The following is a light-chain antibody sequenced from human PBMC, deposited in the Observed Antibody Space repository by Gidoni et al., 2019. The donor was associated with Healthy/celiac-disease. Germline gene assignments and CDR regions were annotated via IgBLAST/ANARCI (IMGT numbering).Light chain of an antibody. V-gene: IGKV3-15*01. CDR1: QSVNSN. Sequence: DIVMPQSPATLSVSPGERATLSCRASQSVNSNLAWYQQKPGQAPRLLIYGASTRATGIPARFSGSGSGTEFTLTISSLQSEDFAVYYCQQYNNWPFTFGPGTKVDIK. CDR2: GAS. J-gene: IGKJ3*01. CDR3: QQYNNWPFT.